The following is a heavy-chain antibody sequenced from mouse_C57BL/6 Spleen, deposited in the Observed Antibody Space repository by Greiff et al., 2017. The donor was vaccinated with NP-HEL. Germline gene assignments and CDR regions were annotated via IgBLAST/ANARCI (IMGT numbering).Heavy chain of an antibody. CDR1: GFTFSSYA. D-gene: IGHD1-1*01. J-gene: IGHJ2*01. CDR2: ISDGGSYT. CDR3: ARDTYYYGSSPYFDY. Sequence: EVHLVESGGGLVKPGGSLKLSCAASGFTFSSYAMSWVRQTPEKRLEWVATISDGGSYTYYPDNVKGRFTISRDNAKNNLYLQMSHLKSEDTAMYYCARDTYYYGSSPYFDYWGQGTTLTVSS. V-gene: IGHV5-4*01.